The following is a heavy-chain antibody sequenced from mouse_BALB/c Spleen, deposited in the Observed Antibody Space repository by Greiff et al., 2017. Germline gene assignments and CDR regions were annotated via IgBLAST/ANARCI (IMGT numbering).Heavy chain of an antibody. CDR2: IWSGGST. J-gene: IGHJ3*01. Sequence: VQLQQSGPCLVQPSQSLSITCTVSGFSLTSYGVHWVRQSPGKGLEWLGVIWSGGSTDYNAAFISRLSISKDNSKSQVFFKMNSLQANDTAIYYCASYRYDEAYWGQGTLVTVSA. D-gene: IGHD2-14*01. CDR3: ASYRYDEAY. V-gene: IGHV2-2*02. CDR1: GFSLTSYG.